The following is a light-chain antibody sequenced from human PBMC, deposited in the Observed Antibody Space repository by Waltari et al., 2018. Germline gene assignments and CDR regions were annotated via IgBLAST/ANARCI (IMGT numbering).Light chain of an antibody. CDR3: QQYHNWPPRT. Sequence: IEMTQSPATLSVSPGERVTLSCRASESISRNLAWYQQKPGQVPRLLFYGASTRATGVPARFSGSGSGTEFTLTISSLQSEDSAVYYCQQYHNWPPRTFGQETKVEIK. J-gene: IGKJ1*01. CDR2: GAS. CDR1: ESISRN. V-gene: IGKV3-15*01.